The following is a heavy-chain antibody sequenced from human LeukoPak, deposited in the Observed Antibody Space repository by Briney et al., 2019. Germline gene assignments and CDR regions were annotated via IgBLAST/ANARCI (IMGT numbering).Heavy chain of an antibody. CDR2: IIPIFGTA. Sequence: VASVKVSCKASGGTFSSYAISWVRQAPGQGLEWMGGIIPIFGTASYAQKFQGRVTITTDESTSTAYMELSSLRSEDTAVYYCARDDKGYCSSTCCYTSVYWGQGTLVTVSS. D-gene: IGHD2-2*02. CDR1: GGTFSSYA. V-gene: IGHV1-69*05. CDR3: ARDDKGYCSSTCCYTSVY. J-gene: IGHJ4*02.